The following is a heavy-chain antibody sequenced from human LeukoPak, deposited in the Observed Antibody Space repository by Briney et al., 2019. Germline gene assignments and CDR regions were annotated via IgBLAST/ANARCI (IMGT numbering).Heavy chain of an antibody. Sequence: ASVKVSCKASGYTFTSYYMHWVRQAPGQGLEWMGWINPNSGDTNFAQKFQGRVTMTRDTSISTVYMELRRLRSEDTAVYYCARLYYDILTGQNWFDPWGQGTLVTVSS. D-gene: IGHD3-9*01. V-gene: IGHV1-2*02. CDR2: INPNSGDT. CDR1: GYTFTSYY. J-gene: IGHJ5*02. CDR3: ARLYYDILTGQNWFDP.